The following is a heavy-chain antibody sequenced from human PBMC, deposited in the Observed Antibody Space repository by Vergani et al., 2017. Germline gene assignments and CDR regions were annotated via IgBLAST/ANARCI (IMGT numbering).Heavy chain of an antibody. Sequence: QVQLVESGGGVVQPGRSLRLSCAASGFTFSSYGMHWVRQAPGKGLEWVAVISYDGSNKYYADSVKGRFTISRDNSKNTLYLQMNSLRAEDTAVYYCAKGFGTRPYGDFGFDYWGQGTLVTVSS. J-gene: IGHJ4*02. CDR1: GFTFSSYG. CDR3: AKGFGTRPYGDFGFDY. CDR2: ISYDGSNK. V-gene: IGHV3-30*18. D-gene: IGHD3-16*01.